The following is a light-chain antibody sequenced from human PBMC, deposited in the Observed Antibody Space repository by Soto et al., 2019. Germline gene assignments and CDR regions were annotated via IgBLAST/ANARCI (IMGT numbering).Light chain of an antibody. CDR1: QDISNY. CDR3: HQYDNLPFT. J-gene: IGKJ3*01. V-gene: IGKV1-33*01. Sequence: DIQMTQSPSSLSASVGDRVTINCQASQDISNYLNWYQQKPGKAPKLLIYDASNLETGVPSRFSGSGSGTYFTFTIDSLQPEDIATYYCHQYDNLPFTFGPGTKVDIK. CDR2: DAS.